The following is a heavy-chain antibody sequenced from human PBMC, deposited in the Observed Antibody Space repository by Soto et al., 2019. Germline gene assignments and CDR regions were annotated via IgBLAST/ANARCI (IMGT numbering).Heavy chain of an antibody. Sequence: ASVKVSCKASGYTFTSYGISWVRQAPGQGLEWMGWISAYNGNTNYAQKLQGRVTMTTDTSTSTAYMELRSLRSDDTAVYYCAREEGNYDILTGYYGDFDYWGQGTLVTVSS. V-gene: IGHV1-18*04. CDR2: ISAYNGNT. J-gene: IGHJ4*02. CDR1: GYTFTSYG. D-gene: IGHD3-9*01. CDR3: AREEGNYDILTGYYGDFDY.